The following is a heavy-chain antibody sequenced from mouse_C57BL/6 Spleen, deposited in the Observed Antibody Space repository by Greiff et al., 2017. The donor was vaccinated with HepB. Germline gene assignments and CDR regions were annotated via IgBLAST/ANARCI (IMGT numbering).Heavy chain of an antibody. Sequence: EVQRVESGPSLVRPSQTLSLTCTVTGFSINSDCYWIWIRQFPGNKLEYIGYTFYSGITYYNPSLESRTYITRDTSKNQFSLKLSSVTTEDTATYYCARGITRGWYFDVWGTGTTVTVSS. CDR2: TFYSGIT. J-gene: IGHJ1*03. CDR1: GFSINSDCY. CDR3: ARGITRGWYFDV. V-gene: IGHV3-3*01. D-gene: IGHD1-1*01.